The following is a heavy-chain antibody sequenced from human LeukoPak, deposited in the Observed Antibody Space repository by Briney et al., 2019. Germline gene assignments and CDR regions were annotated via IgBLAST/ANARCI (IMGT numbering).Heavy chain of an antibody. Sequence: GGSLRLSCAASGFTFSSYAMSWVRQAPGKGLEWVSAISGSGGSTYYADSVKGRFTISRDNSKNTLFLQMNSLRAEDTAVYYCAREPYYYDSSGYHGGFDYWGQGTLVTVSS. D-gene: IGHD3-22*01. CDR1: GFTFSSYA. J-gene: IGHJ4*02. CDR3: AREPYYYDSSGYHGGFDY. V-gene: IGHV3-23*01. CDR2: ISGSGGST.